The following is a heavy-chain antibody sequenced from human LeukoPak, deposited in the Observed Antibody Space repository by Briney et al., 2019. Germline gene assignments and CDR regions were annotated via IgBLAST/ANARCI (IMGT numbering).Heavy chain of an antibody. CDR1: GGSISSGGYY. CDR2: IYYSGST. Sequence: SQTLSLTCTVSGGSISSGGYYWSWIRQHPGKGLEWIGYIYYSGSTYYNPSLKSRVTISVDTSKNQFSLKLSSVTAADTAVYYCARGLERTYNWFDPWGRGTLVTVSS. D-gene: IGHD1-1*01. CDR3: ARGLERTYNWFDP. J-gene: IGHJ5*02. V-gene: IGHV4-31*03.